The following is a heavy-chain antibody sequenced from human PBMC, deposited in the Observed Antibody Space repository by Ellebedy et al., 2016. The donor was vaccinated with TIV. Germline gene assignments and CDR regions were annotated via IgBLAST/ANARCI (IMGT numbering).Heavy chain of an antibody. CDR2: ISVSGVST. J-gene: IGHJ4*02. V-gene: IGHV3-23*01. Sequence: GESLKISCAASGFTFSSYTMSWVRQAPGKGLEWVAAISVSGVSTYYADSVKGRFTISRDNSKDTVYLQMNSLRVEDTAVYYCAKDSISSGWYALVCDSWGQGTLITVSS. D-gene: IGHD6-19*01. CDR1: GFTFSSYT. CDR3: AKDSISSGWYALVCDS.